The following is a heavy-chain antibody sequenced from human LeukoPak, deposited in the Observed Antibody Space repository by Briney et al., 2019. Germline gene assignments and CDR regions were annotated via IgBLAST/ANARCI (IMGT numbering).Heavy chain of an antibody. D-gene: IGHD6-13*01. J-gene: IGHJ4*02. V-gene: IGHV3-7*01. Sequence: PGGSLRLSCAASLFTFISYLMSSVRQAPEKGLEWVANINQGEGEKHYVDSVKGRFTISRDNAKNSLYLQMNSLRAEDTAVYFCARESARAWPSSSSWYGDYWGQGTLVSVSS. CDR1: LFTFISYL. CDR2: INQGEGEK. CDR3: ARESARAWPSSSSWYGDY.